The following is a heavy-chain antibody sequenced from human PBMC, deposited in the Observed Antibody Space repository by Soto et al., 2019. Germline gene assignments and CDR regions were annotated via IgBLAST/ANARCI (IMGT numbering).Heavy chain of an antibody. D-gene: IGHD6-13*01. J-gene: IGHJ6*02. Sequence: SVKVSCKASGGTFSSYTISWVRQAPGQGLEWMGRIIPILGIANYAQKFQGRVTITADKSTSTAYMELSSLRSEDTAVYYCARDQGYSSSFAGMDVWGQGTTVTVSS. CDR2: IIPILGIA. CDR3: ARDQGYSSSFAGMDV. V-gene: IGHV1-69*04. CDR1: GGTFSSYT.